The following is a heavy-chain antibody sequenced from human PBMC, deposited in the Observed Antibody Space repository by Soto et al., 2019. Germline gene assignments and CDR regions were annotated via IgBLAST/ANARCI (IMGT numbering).Heavy chain of an antibody. CDR3: AHRVVGEDAFDI. V-gene: IGHV2-5*02. Sequence: QITLKESGPTVVKPTQTLTLTCTLSGFSLSTSGVSVGWIRQPPGKALEWLALIYWDDDKRYSPSLKSRLTITKDTSKNQVVLMMTNMDPVDTATYYCAHRVVGEDAFDIWGQGTLFIVSS. CDR1: GFSLSTSGVS. CDR2: IYWDDDK. J-gene: IGHJ3*02.